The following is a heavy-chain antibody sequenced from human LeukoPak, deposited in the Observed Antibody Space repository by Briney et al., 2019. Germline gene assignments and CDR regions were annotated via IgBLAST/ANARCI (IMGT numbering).Heavy chain of an antibody. V-gene: IGHV1-2*04. CDR2: INPNSGGT. CDR1: GYTFTGYY. Sequence: ASVKVSCKASGYTFTGYYMHWVRQAPGQGLEWMGWINPNSGGTNYAQKFQGWVTMTRDTSISTAYMELSRLRSDDTAVYYCARSGYYYDSSGYYYGHAFDIWGQGTMVTVSS. CDR3: ARSGYYYDSSGYYYGHAFDI. J-gene: IGHJ3*02. D-gene: IGHD3-22*01.